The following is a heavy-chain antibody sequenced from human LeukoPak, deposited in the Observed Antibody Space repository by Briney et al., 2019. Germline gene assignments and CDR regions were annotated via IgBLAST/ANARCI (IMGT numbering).Heavy chain of an antibody. CDR1: GGSFSGYY. J-gene: IGHJ3*02. CDR3: ARDSPYSSGWYGAFDI. CDR2: INHSGST. D-gene: IGHD6-19*01. Sequence: SETLSLTCAVYGGSFSGYYWSWIRQPPGKGLEWIGEINHSGSTNYNPSLKSRVTISVDTSKNQFSLKLSSVTAADTAVYYCARDSPYSSGWYGAFDIWGQGTMVTVSS. V-gene: IGHV4-34*01.